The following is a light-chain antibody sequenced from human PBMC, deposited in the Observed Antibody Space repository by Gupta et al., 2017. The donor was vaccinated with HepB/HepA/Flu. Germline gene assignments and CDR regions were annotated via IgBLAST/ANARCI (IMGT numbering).Light chain of an antibody. CDR2: EVS. CDR1: SSDVGSYNL. V-gene: IGLV2-23*02. J-gene: IGLJ2*01. Sequence: SALTQPASVSGSPGPSITISCPGTSSDVGSYNLVSWYQQHPGKAPKLMIYEVSKRPSGVSNRFSGSKAGNTASLTISGLQAEDEADYYCCSYAGSSTFGVFGGGTKLTVL. CDR3: CSYAGSSTFGV.